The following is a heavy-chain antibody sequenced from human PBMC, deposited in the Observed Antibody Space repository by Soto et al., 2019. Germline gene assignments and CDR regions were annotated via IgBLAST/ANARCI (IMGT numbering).Heavy chain of an antibody. J-gene: IGHJ4*02. Sequence: VQLVESGGGVVQPGRSLRLSCAASGFTFSSYAMHWVRQAPGKGLEWVAVISYDGSNKYYADSVKGRFTISRDNSKNTLYLQMNSLRAEDTAVYYCARGGGWQLPPFTFDYWGQGTLVTVSS. V-gene: IGHV3-30-3*01. CDR2: ISYDGSNK. D-gene: IGHD2-15*01. CDR1: GFTFSSYA. CDR3: ARGGGWQLPPFTFDY.